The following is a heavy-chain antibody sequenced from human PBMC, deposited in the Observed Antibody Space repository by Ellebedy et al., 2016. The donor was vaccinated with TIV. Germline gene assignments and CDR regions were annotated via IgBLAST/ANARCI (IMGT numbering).Heavy chain of an antibody. D-gene: IGHD1-26*01. V-gene: IGHV1-2*04. CDR3: ARHFVGATGVDY. CDR1: GYTFTGYY. CDR2: INPNSGGT. J-gene: IGHJ4*02. Sequence: ASVKVSXKASGYTFTGYYMHWVRQAPGQGLEWMGWINPNSGGTNYAQKFQGWVTMTRDTSISTAYMELSSLRSEDTAVYYCARHFVGATGVDYWGQGTLVTVSS.